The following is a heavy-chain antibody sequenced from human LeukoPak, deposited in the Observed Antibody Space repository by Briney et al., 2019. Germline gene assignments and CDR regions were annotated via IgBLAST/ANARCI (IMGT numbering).Heavy chain of an antibody. D-gene: IGHD2-15*01. CDR2: IYYSGST. CDR3: ARDEGDGSYFDN. J-gene: IGHJ4*02. V-gene: IGHV4-59*01. Sequence: SEILSLTCTVSGGSFSTYYWSWIRQPPGKGLEWIGYIYYSGSTNYNPSLKSRVTISVDTSKNQFSLKLSSVTAADTAVYYCARDEGDGSYFDNWGQGTLVTVSS. CDR1: GGSFSTYY.